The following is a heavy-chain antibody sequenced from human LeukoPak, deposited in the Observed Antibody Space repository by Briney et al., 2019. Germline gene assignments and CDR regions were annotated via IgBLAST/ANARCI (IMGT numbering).Heavy chain of an antibody. Sequence: GGSLRLSCTASGFTFGDYAISWFRQAPGEGLEWVGFIRSKAYGGTTEYAASVKGRFTISRDDSKSIAYLQMNSLRGEDTAVYYCAKALGDNSGWLFDPWGQGSLATVSS. V-gene: IGHV3-49*03. CDR2: IRSKAYGGTT. CDR1: GFTFGDYA. J-gene: IGHJ5*02. CDR3: AKALGDNSGWLFDP. D-gene: IGHD6-19*01.